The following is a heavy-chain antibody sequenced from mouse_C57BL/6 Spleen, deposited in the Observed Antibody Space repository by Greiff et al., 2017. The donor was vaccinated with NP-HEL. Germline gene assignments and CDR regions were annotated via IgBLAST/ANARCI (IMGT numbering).Heavy chain of an antibody. CDR3: ARRGIYYYGSSPFDY. J-gene: IGHJ2*01. CDR2: ISSGSSTI. D-gene: IGHD1-1*01. CDR1: GFTFSDYG. Sequence: EVKLVESGGGLVKPGGSLKLSCAASGFTFSDYGMHWVRQAPEKGLEWVAYISSGSSTIYYADTVTGRFTISRDNDKNTLFRQMTRLRSEDTAMYYCARRGIYYYGSSPFDYWGQGTTLTVSS. V-gene: IGHV5-17*01.